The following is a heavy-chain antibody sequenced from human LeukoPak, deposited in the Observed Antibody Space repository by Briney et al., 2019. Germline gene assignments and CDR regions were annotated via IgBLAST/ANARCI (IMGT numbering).Heavy chain of an antibody. J-gene: IGHJ4*02. CDR1: GFTFSSYE. Sequence: PGGSLRLSCAASGFTFSSYEMNWVRQAPGKGLEWVSYISSSGSTIYYADSVKGRFTISRDNAKNSLYLQMNSLRAEATAVYYCAPFMGLRLYWGQGTLVTVSS. V-gene: IGHV3-48*03. CDR3: APFMGLRLY. CDR2: ISSSGSTI. D-gene: IGHD3-16*01.